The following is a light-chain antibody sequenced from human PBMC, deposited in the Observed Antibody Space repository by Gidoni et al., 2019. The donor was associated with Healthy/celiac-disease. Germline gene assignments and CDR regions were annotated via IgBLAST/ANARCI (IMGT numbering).Light chain of an antibody. CDR2: QDS. Sequence: SYEPTQPPSVSVPPGQTASITCSGDKLGDKYACWYQQNPGQSPVLVIYQDSKRPSGIPERFSGSNSGNTATLTISGTQAMDEADYYCQAWDSSTAVFGGGTKLTVL. CDR3: QAWDSSTAV. CDR1: KLGDKY. J-gene: IGLJ2*01. V-gene: IGLV3-1*01.